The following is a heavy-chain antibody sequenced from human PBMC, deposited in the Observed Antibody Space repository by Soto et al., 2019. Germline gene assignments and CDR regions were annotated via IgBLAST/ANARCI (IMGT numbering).Heavy chain of an antibody. J-gene: IGHJ5*02. V-gene: IGHV3-7*01. D-gene: IGHD2-8*01. CDR1: GFTFSSYW. CDR2: IKQDGSEK. Sequence: GGSLRLSCAASGFTFSSYWMSWVRQAPGKGLEWVANIKQDGSEKYYVDSVKGRFTISRDKAKNSLYLQMNSLRAEDTAVYYCARGPPIVLMVYAANWFDPWGQGTLVTVSS. CDR3: ARGPPIVLMVYAANWFDP.